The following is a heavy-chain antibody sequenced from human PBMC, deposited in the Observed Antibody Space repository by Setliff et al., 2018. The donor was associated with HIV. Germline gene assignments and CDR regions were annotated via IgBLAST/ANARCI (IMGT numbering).Heavy chain of an antibody. Sequence: PGESLKISCKGSGYSFTSYWIGWVRQMPGKGLEWMGIIYPGDSDTRYSPSFQGQVTISADKSISTAYLQWSSLKASDTAMYYCARVIHSSNYPDAFDIWGQGTMVTVSS. CDR3: ARVIHSSNYPDAFDI. V-gene: IGHV5-51*01. D-gene: IGHD4-4*01. J-gene: IGHJ3*02. CDR1: GYSFTSYW. CDR2: IYPGDSDT.